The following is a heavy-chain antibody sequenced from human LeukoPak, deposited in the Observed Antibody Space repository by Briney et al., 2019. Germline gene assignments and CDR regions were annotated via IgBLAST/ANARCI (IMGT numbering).Heavy chain of an antibody. CDR2: IYHSGST. D-gene: IGHD6-13*01. V-gene: IGHV4-59*08. CDR1: GGSISSYY. CDR3: ARGVYPDAFDI. Sequence: PSETLSLTCTVSGGSISSYYWSWIRQPPGKGLEWIGGIYHSGSTYNNPSLKSRVTISVDTSKNQFSLKLSSVTAADTAVYYCARGVYPDAFDIWGQGTMVTVSS. J-gene: IGHJ3*02.